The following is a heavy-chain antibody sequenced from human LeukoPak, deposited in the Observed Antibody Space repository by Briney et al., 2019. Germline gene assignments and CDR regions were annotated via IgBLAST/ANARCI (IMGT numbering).Heavy chain of an antibody. V-gene: IGHV3-23*01. CDR3: ARGRASGTYYTRGYYMDV. D-gene: IGHD3-10*01. CDR1: GFAFTNYA. CDR2: VGGGGDNT. Sequence: GGSLRLSCAASGFAFTNYAMSWVRHAPGKGLVWVSIVGGGGDNTFYADSVKGRFTISRDNAKNSLYLQMNSLRAEDTAVYYCARGRASGTYYTRGYYMDVWGKGTTVTISS. J-gene: IGHJ6*03.